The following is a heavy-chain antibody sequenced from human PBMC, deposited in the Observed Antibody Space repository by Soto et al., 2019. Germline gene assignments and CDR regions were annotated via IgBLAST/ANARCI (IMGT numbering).Heavy chain of an antibody. D-gene: IGHD6-6*01. Sequence: PSETLSLTCTVSGGSVSSGSYYWSWIRQPPGKGLEWIGYIYYSGSTNYNPSLKSRVTISVDTSKNQFSLKLSSVTAADTAVYYCARARYRSSSHYFDYWGQGTLVTVSS. CDR3: ARARYRSSSHYFDY. J-gene: IGHJ4*02. V-gene: IGHV4-61*01. CDR2: IYYSGST. CDR1: GGSVSSGSYY.